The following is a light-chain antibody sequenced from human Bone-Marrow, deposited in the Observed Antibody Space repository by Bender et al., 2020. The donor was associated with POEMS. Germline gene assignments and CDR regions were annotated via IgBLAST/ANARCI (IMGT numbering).Light chain of an antibody. J-gene: IGLJ1*01. CDR3: SSYAGSNKFV. CDR2: ADN. Sequence: QSALTQPPSVSGAPGQRVTVSCTGSSSNIGADSDVHWYQQHPGTAPRLLIFADNNRPSGVPDRFSGSKSGNTASLTVSGLQAEDEAEYYCSSYAGSNKFVFGTGTEVTVL. V-gene: IGLV1-40*01. CDR1: SSNIGADSD.